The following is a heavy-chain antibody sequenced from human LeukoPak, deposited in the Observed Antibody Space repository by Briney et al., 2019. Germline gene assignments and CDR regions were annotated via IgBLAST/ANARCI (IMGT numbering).Heavy chain of an antibody. J-gene: IGHJ4*02. D-gene: IGHD1-7*01. CDR2: IIPIFGTA. CDR1: GGTFSSYA. Sequence: GASVKVSCKASGGTFSSYATSWVRQAPGQGLEWMGGIIPIFGTANYAQKFQGRVTITADESTSTAYMELSSLRSEDTAVYYCARNGGEYNWNYQDYWGQGTLVTVSS. CDR3: ARNGGEYNWNYQDY. V-gene: IGHV1-69*13.